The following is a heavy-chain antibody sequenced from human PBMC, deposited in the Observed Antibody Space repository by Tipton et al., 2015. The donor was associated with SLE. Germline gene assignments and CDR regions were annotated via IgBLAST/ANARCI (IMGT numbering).Heavy chain of an antibody. CDR3: ARSIFCDY. Sequence: QSGAEVKKPGASVKVSCKASGYTFTSYGISWVRLAPGQGLEWMGWISPYNGNTNYAQNLQGRLTMTTDTSTNTAYMDLRSLRSDDTAVYYCARSIFCDYWGQGTLVTVSS. D-gene: IGHD3-9*01. J-gene: IGHJ4*02. V-gene: IGHV1-18*01. CDR2: ISPYNGNT. CDR1: GYTFTSYG.